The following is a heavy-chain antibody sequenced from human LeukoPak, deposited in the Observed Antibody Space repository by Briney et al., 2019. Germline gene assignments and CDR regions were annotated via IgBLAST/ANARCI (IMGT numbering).Heavy chain of an antibody. CDR3: VVDLSGSADY. V-gene: IGHV3-74*01. J-gene: IGHJ4*02. Sequence: GGSLRLSCAASRFTFSNYAMSWVRQAPGEGLVWVSRTNEHGTIINYADSVKGRFTISRDNAKNTLYLQMNSLRTEDSALYYCVVDLSGSADYWGQGTLVTVSS. D-gene: IGHD3-10*01. CDR2: TNEHGTII. CDR1: RFTFSNYA.